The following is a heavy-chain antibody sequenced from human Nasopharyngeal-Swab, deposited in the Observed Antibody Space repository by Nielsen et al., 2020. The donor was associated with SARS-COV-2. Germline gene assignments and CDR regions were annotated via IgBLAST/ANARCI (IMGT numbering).Heavy chain of an antibody. J-gene: IGHJ6*03. CDR1: GFTFTNYW. CDR3: ARYGAGGSRITMVRGYMDV. CDR2: INIDGSRT. Sequence: GESLKISCAVSGFTFTNYWMHWVRRTPGKGLVWVSRINIDGSRTGYADSVKGRFTISRDNAKNTLFLQMNSLRAEDTAVYYCARYGAGGSRITMVRGYMDVWGKGTTVTVSS. V-gene: IGHV3-74*01. D-gene: IGHD3-10*01.